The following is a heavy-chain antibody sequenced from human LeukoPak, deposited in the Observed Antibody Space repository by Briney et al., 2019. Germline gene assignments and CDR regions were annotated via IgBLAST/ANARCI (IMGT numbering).Heavy chain of an antibody. CDR1: GGSISSGDYY. J-gene: IGHJ5*02. CDR3: ASRTYYYDSSGPFNWFDP. CDR2: IYYSGSI. D-gene: IGHD3-22*01. V-gene: IGHV4-30-4*08. Sequence: SETLSLTCTVSGGSISSGDYYWSWIRQPPGKGLEWIGYIYYSGSIYYNSSLKSRVTISLDTSKNQFSLKLSSVTAADRAVYYCASRTYYYDSSGPFNWFDPWGQGTLVTV.